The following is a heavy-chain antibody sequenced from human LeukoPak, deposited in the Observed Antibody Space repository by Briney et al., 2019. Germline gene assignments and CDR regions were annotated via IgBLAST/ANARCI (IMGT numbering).Heavy chain of an antibody. CDR3: ASHYDSSAPDAFDI. CDR1: GFTFSSYS. CDR2: ISSSSSYI. V-gene: IGHV3-21*01. Sequence: GGSLRLSCAASGFTFSSYSMNWVRQAPGKGLEWVSSISSSSSYIYYADSVKGRFTISRDNAKNSLYLQMNSLRAEDTAVYYCASHYDSSAPDAFDIWGQGTMVTVSS. D-gene: IGHD3-22*01. J-gene: IGHJ3*02.